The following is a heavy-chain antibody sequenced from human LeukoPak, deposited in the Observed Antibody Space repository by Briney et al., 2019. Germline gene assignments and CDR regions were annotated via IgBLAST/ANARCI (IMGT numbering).Heavy chain of an antibody. Sequence: SETLSLTGAVYGGSFSGYYWSWIRQPPGKGLEWIGEINHSGSTNYNPSLKSRVTISVDTSKNQFSLKLSSVTAADTAVYYCARDGSDKDFDYWGQGTLVTVSS. D-gene: IGHD3-10*01. V-gene: IGHV4-34*01. CDR3: ARDGSDKDFDY. CDR2: INHSGST. J-gene: IGHJ4*02. CDR1: GGSFSGYY.